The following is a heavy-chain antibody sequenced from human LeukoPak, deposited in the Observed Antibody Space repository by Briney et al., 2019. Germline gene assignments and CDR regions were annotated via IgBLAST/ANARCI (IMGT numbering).Heavy chain of an antibody. CDR1: GGTFSSYA. Sequence: SVKVSCKASGGTFSSYAISWVRQAPGQGLEWMGGIIPIFGTANYAQKFQGRVTITADESTSTAYMELSSLRSEDTAVYYCARGTSGNYYYYYMDVWGKGTTVTVSS. J-gene: IGHJ6*03. V-gene: IGHV1-69*13. CDR3: ARGTSGNYYYYYMDV. D-gene: IGHD1-14*01. CDR2: IIPIFGTA.